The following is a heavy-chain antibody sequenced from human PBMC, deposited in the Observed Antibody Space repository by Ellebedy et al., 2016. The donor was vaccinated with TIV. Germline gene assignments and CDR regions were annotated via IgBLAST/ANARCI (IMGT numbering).Heavy chain of an antibody. CDR2: INPSGGST. V-gene: IGHV1-46*01. J-gene: IGHJ4*02. Sequence: AASVKVSCKASGYTFITYYIHWLRQAPGQGPEWMGMINPSGGSTSYPPNFQGRVTMTRDTSTSTAYMELTSLRSDDTAVYFCARASTSGYDDPYYFDNWGQGTLVTVSS. CDR3: ARASTSGYDDPYYFDN. D-gene: IGHD5-12*01. CDR1: GYTFITYY.